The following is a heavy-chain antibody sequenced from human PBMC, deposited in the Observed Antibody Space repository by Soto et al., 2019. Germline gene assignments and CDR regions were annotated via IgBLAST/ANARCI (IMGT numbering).Heavy chain of an antibody. J-gene: IGHJ6*02. Sequence: GESLKISCKGSGYTFTTYWISWVRQMPGKGLEWMGKIDPGDSSTNYSPSFRGHITISVDRSINTAHLQYSSLEAADTAVYYCARLEKWYYNYYGLDVWGQGTMVTVSS. CDR1: GYTFTTYW. V-gene: IGHV5-10-1*01. D-gene: IGHD1-26*01. CDR3: ARLEKWYYNYYGLDV. CDR2: IDPGDSST.